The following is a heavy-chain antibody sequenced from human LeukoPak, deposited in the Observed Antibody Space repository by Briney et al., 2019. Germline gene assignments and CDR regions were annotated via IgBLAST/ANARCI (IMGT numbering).Heavy chain of an antibody. D-gene: IGHD3-3*01. Sequence: TVKVSCKASGGTFSSYAISWVRQAPGQGLEWMGGIIPIFGTANYAQKFQGRVTITADESTSTAYMELSSLRSEDTAVYYCARSRFLEWLPHRYYYYMDVWGKGTTVTVSS. CDR1: GGTFSSYA. J-gene: IGHJ6*03. CDR2: IIPIFGTA. V-gene: IGHV1-69*13. CDR3: ARSRFLEWLPHRYYYYMDV.